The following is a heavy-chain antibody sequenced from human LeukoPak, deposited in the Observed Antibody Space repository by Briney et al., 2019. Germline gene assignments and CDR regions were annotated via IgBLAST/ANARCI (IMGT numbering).Heavy chain of an antibody. CDR3: AREGPPGDTNPHFDY. CDR1: GYIFTGYY. V-gene: IGHV1-2*02. D-gene: IGHD3-10*01. CDR2: INPNSGGT. J-gene: IGHJ4*02. Sequence: ASVTVSCKASGYIFTGYYMHWVRQAPGQGLEWMGWINPNSGGTNYAQKFQGRVTMTRDTSISTAYMELSRLRSDDTAVFYCAREGPPGDTNPHFDYWGQGTLVTVSS.